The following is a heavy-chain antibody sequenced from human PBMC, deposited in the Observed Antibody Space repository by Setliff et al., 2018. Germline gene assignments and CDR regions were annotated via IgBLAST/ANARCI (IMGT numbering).Heavy chain of an antibody. CDR1: GGMSGTYS. CDR3: ARDGAYCSGGSCYSFDY. D-gene: IGHD2-15*01. J-gene: IGHJ4*02. CDR2: IIPIFGTP. V-gene: IGHV1-69*13. Sequence: SVKVSCKASGGMSGTYSISWVRQAPGQGLEWMGAIIPIFGTPNYAQKFQDRVTITAGVSTSTAYMELSSLRSDDTAVYYCARDGAYCSGGSCYSFDYWGQGTPVHRLL.